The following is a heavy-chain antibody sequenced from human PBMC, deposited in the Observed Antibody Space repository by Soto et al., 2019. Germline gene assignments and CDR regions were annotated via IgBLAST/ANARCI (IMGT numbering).Heavy chain of an antibody. CDR3: ARGGSSGYDWYFDL. V-gene: IGHV1-69*02. CDR2: SIPILGIA. CDR1: GGTFSSYT. D-gene: IGHD3-22*01. J-gene: IGHJ2*01. Sequence: QVQLVQSGAEVKKPGSSVKVSCKASGGTFSSYTISWVRQAPGQGLEWMGRSIPILGIANYAQKFQGRVTITADKSTSTAYMELSSLRSEDTAVYYCARGGSSGYDWYFDLWGRGTLVTVSS.